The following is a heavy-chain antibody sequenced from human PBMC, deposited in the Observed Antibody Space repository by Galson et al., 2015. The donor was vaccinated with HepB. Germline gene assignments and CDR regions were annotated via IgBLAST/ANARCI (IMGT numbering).Heavy chain of an antibody. J-gene: IGHJ4*02. CDR1: GFTFSSYA. D-gene: IGHD2-15*01. Sequence: LSLSCAASGFTFSSYAMHWVRQAPGKGLEWVAVISYDGSNKYYADSVKGRFTISRDNSKNTLYLQMNSLRAEDTAVYYCARAGVAAKGLDYWGQGTLVTVSS. CDR2: ISYDGSNK. CDR3: ARAGVAAKGLDY. V-gene: IGHV3-30-3*01.